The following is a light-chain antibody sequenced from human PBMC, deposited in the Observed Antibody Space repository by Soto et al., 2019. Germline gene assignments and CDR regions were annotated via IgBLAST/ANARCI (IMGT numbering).Light chain of an antibody. CDR2: EVS. CDR3: SSYTSSSTPWV. J-gene: IGLJ3*02. CDR1: SSDVGGYNY. V-gene: IGLV2-14*01. Sequence: QSALTQPASVSGSPGQSITISCTGTSSDVGGYNYVSWYQQLPGKAPKLMIYEVSNRPSGVSNRFSGSKSGNTASLTISGLQAEDEADYYCSSYTSSSTPWVFGGGTKLTVL.